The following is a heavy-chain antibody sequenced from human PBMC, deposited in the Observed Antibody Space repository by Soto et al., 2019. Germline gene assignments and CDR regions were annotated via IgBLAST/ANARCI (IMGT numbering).Heavy chain of an antibody. CDR3: VREEGFLVCGLDV. V-gene: IGHV3-48*03. J-gene: IGHJ6*02. CDR2: ISSTGTTI. CDR1: GFTFSRYE. Sequence: EVQLVESGGGLVQPGKSLRLSCAASGFTFSRYEMTWVRQAPGKGLEWISYISSTGTTIYYADAVKGRFTISRDNAKNSLFLQMNTLRAEDPSVYYCVREEGFLVCGLDVWGQGTTVIVSS. D-gene: IGHD3-3*01.